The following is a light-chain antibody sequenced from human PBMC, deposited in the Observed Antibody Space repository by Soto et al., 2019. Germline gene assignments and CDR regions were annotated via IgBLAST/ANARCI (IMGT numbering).Light chain of an antibody. CDR1: QSVSSSY. J-gene: IGKJ2*01. V-gene: IGKV3-20*01. CDR3: QQYGSSPPLYT. CDR2: GSS. Sequence: EIVLTQSPGTLSLSPGERATLSCRASQSVSSSYFAWYQQKPGQAHRLLIYGSSSRATGSPDRFSGSGSGTDFTFTLSRLELEDFAVYSCQQYGSSPPLYTFGQGTKLEIK.